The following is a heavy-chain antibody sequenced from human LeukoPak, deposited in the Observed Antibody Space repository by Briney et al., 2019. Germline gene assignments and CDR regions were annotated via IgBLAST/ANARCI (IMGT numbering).Heavy chain of an antibody. V-gene: IGHV3-48*04. CDR1: RFTFSSYS. D-gene: IGHD5-18*01. CDR3: AREASGYSYGLDAFDI. CDR2: ISSSGSTM. J-gene: IGHJ3*02. Sequence: PGGSLRLTCAASRFTFSSYSMNWVRQAPGKGLEWVSYISSSGSTMHHADSVKGRFTISRDNGKNSLYLQMNSLRAEDTAVYYCAREASGYSYGLDAFDIWGQGTMVTVSS.